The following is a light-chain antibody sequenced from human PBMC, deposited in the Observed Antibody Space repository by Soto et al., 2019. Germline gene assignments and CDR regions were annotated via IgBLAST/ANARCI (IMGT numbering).Light chain of an antibody. CDR3: QQYGSSPLMYA. CDR1: QSVSTTY. V-gene: IGKV3-20*01. CDR2: GAS. J-gene: IGKJ2*01. Sequence: ENVLTQSPGTLSLSPGERATLSCRASQSVSTTYLAWYQHKVGQAPRLLIYGASTRATGIPDRFSGSGSGTDFSLTISRLEPEDFAVYYCQQYGSSPLMYAFGQGTKLEL.